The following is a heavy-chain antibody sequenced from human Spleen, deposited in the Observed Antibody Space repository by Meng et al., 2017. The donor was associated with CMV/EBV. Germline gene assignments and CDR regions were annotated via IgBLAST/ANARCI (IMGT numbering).Heavy chain of an antibody. Sequence: SETLSLTCTVSGGSISSGSYYWSWMRQHPGRGLEWIGYIHYSGSTYHNPSLKSRVTISVDTSKNQFSLKLSSVTAADTAVYCCARYYCSSTNCITRGGGMDVWGQGTTVTVSS. CDR2: IHYSGST. J-gene: IGHJ6*02. CDR3: ARYYCSSTNCITRGGGMDV. D-gene: IGHD2-2*01. CDR1: GGSISSGSYY. V-gene: IGHV4-31*03.